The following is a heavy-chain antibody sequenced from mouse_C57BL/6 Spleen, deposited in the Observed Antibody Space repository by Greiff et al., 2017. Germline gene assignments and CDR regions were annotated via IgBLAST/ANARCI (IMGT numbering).Heavy chain of an antibody. D-gene: IGHD1-1*01. CDR3: ARGLITTVVAPYYAMDY. Sequence: VQLQQSGAELARPGASVKLSCKASGYTFTSYGISWVKQRTGQGLEWIGEIYPRSGNTYYNEKFKGKATLTADKSSSTAYMELRSLTSEDSAVXFCARGLITTVVAPYYAMDYWGQGTSVTVSS. J-gene: IGHJ4*01. V-gene: IGHV1-81*01. CDR1: GYTFTSYG. CDR2: IYPRSGNT.